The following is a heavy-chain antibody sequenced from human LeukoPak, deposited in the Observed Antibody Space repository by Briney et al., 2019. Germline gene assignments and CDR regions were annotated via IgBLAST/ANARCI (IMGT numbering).Heavy chain of an antibody. CDR3: ARGGIVGATDAFDI. D-gene: IGHD1-26*01. CDR1: GYILTGSY. Sequence: GASVKVSCKASGYILTGSYMHWVRQAPGQGLEWMGWINPNSGGTNYAQKFQGRVTVTRDTSINTAHMQLSRLRSDDMAIYYCARGGIVGATDAFDIWGQGTMVTVSS. J-gene: IGHJ3*02. CDR2: INPNSGGT. V-gene: IGHV1-2*02.